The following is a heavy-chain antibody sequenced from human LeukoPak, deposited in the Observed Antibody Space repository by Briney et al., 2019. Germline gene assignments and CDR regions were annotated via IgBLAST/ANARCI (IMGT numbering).Heavy chain of an antibody. CDR2: ISSSSSYI. CDR1: GFTFSSYS. V-gene: IGHV3-21*01. D-gene: IGHD3-10*01. Sequence: GGSLRLSCAASGFTFSSYSMNWVRQAPGKGLEWVSSISSSSSYIYYADSVKGRFTISRDNSKNTLYLQMNSLRAEDTAVYYCAKRLGAKPRDYYGSGNTGDYWGQGTLVTVSS. J-gene: IGHJ4*02. CDR3: AKRLGAKPRDYYGSGNTGDY.